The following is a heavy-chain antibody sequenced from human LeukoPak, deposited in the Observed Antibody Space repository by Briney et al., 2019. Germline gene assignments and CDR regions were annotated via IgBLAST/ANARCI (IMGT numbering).Heavy chain of an antibody. CDR1: GFTFTSSA. CDR2: IVVGSGNT. CDR3: ARDSGPVGIFGVVKGNNYYYYGMDV. V-gene: IGHV1-58*01. D-gene: IGHD3-3*01. Sequence: SVKVSCKASGFTFTSSAVQWVRQARGQRLEWIGWIVVGSGNTNYAQKFQERVTITRDMSTSTAYMELSSLRSDDTAVYYCARDSGPVGIFGVVKGNNYYYYGMDVWGQGTTVTVSS. J-gene: IGHJ6*02.